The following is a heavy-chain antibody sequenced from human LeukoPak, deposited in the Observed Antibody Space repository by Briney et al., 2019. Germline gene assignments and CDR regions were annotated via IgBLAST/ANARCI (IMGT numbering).Heavy chain of an antibody. Sequence: ASVKVSCKASGGTFSSYAISWVRQAPGQGLEWMGGIIPIFGTANYAQKFQGRVTMTTDTSTSTAYMELRSLRFDDTAVYYCAREYCSSSSCYSADYWGQGTLVTVSS. CDR1: GGTFSSYA. J-gene: IGHJ4*02. CDR3: AREYCSSSSCYSADY. D-gene: IGHD2-2*01. V-gene: IGHV1-69*05. CDR2: IIPIFGTA.